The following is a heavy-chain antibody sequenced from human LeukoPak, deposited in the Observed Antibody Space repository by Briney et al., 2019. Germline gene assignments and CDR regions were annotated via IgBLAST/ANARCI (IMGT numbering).Heavy chain of an antibody. CDR2: ISYDGSNK. J-gene: IGHJ3*02. V-gene: IGHV3-30*04. Sequence: GGSLRLSCAASGFTFSSYAMHWVRQAPGKGLEWVAVISYDGSNKYYADSVKGRFTISRDNSKNTLYLQMNSLRAEDTAVYYCARARRMAGAFDIWGQGTMVTVSS. D-gene: IGHD5-24*01. CDR1: GFTFSSYA. CDR3: ARARRMAGAFDI.